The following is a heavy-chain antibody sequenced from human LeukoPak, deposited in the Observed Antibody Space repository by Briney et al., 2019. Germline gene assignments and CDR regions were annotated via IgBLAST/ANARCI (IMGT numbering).Heavy chain of an antibody. CDR3: ARDPRVISGTTT. CDR2: IFYSGST. CDR1: SASISSSSYY. D-gene: IGHD1-7*01. Sequence: KTSETLSLTCTVSSASISSSSYYWDWIRQPPGKGLEWIGSIFYSGSTSYNPSLKSRVTMSVDTSKNQFSLKLSSVTAADTAVYYCARDPRVISGTTTWGQGTLVTVSA. V-gene: IGHV4-39*07. J-gene: IGHJ5*02.